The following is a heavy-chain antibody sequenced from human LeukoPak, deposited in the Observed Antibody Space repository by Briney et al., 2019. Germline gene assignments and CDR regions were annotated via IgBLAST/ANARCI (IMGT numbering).Heavy chain of an antibody. CDR1: GFTFSSYA. Sequence: GGSLRLSCAASGFTFSSYAMSWVRQAPGKGLEWVSAISGSGGSTYYADSVKGRFTISRDNSKNTLYLQMNSLRAEDTAVYYCAKPCRPSGKLYYYYGMDVWGQGTTVTVSS. V-gene: IGHV3-23*01. J-gene: IGHJ6*02. D-gene: IGHD1-1*01. CDR2: ISGSGGST. CDR3: AKPCRPSGKLYYYYGMDV.